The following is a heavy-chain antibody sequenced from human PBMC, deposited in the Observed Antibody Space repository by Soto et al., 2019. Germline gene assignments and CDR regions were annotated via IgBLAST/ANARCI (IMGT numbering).Heavy chain of an antibody. CDR1: GGSISSYY. CDR3: ARRDREVRAFDI. Sequence: PSETLSLTCTVSGGSISSYYWSWIRQPPGKGLEWIGYIFYSGSTNYNPSLKSRVTISVDTSKNQFSLKLSSVTAADTAVYFCARRDREVRAFDIWGQGTMVTVSS. J-gene: IGHJ3*02. D-gene: IGHD1-26*01. CDR2: IFYSGST. V-gene: IGHV4-59*08.